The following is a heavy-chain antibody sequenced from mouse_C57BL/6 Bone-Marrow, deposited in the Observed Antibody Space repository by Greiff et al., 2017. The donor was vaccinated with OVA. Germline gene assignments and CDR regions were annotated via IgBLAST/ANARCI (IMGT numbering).Heavy chain of an antibody. J-gene: IGHJ2*01. CDR3: ARGGFITTVVAPGY. V-gene: IGHV1-55*01. CDR1: GYTFTSYW. CDR2: IYPGSGST. Sequence: VQLQQPGAELVKPGASVKMSCKASGYTFTSYWITWVKQRPGQGLEWIGDIYPGSGSTNYNEKFKSKATLTVDTSSSTAYMQLSSLTSEDSAVYYCARGGFITTVVAPGYWGKGTTLTVSS. D-gene: IGHD1-1*01.